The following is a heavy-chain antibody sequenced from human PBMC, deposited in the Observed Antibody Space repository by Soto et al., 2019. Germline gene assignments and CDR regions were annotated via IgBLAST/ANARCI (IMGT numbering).Heavy chain of an antibody. D-gene: IGHD3-22*01. Sequence: ASVKVSCKASGYTFTSYGISWVRQAPGQGLEWMGWISAYNGNTNYAQKLQGRVTMTTDTSTSTAYMELRSLRSDDTAVYYCARAAGYYDSSGYYHAYYFDYWGQGTLVTSPQ. CDR2: ISAYNGNT. CDR3: ARAAGYYDSSGYYHAYYFDY. V-gene: IGHV1-18*01. CDR1: GYTFTSYG. J-gene: IGHJ4*02.